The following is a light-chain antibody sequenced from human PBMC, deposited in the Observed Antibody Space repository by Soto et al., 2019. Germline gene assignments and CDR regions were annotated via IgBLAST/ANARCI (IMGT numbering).Light chain of an antibody. J-gene: IGKJ2*01. CDR2: SAS. CDR1: QVVSSSY. Sequence: EIVLTQSPGTLSLSPGERATLSCRASQVVSSSYLAWYQQKPGQAPRLLIYSASSRATGIPDRFSGSGSGTDFTLTISRLEPEDFAVYYCQQYGSSPMYTFGQGTKLEIK. V-gene: IGKV3-20*01. CDR3: QQYGSSPMYT.